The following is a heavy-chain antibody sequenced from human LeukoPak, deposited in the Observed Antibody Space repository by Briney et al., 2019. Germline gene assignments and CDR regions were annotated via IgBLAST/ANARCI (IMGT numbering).Heavy chain of an antibody. D-gene: IGHD6-19*01. Sequence: QTGGSLRLSCAASGFTFSSYAMHWVRQAPGKGLEWVAVISYDGSNKYYADSVKGRFTISRDNSKNTLYLQMNSLRAEDTAVYYCAREWLAGDYYYYYMDVWGKGTTVTVSS. J-gene: IGHJ6*03. V-gene: IGHV3-30*04. CDR2: ISYDGSNK. CDR1: GFTFSSYA. CDR3: AREWLAGDYYYYYMDV.